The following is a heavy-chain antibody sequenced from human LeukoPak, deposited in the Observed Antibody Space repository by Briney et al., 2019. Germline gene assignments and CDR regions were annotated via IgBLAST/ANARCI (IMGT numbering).Heavy chain of an antibody. V-gene: IGHV3-21*01. CDR3: ARGPYYDFWSGYSVSFYMDV. CDR2: ISSSSSYI. CDR1: GFTFSSYS. D-gene: IGHD3-3*01. J-gene: IGHJ6*03. Sequence: GGSLRLSCAASGFTFSSYSMNWVRQAPGKGLEWVASISSSSSYIYYADSVKGRFTISRDNAKNSLYLQMNSLRAEDTAVYYCARGPYYDFWSGYSVSFYMDVWGKGTTVTVSS.